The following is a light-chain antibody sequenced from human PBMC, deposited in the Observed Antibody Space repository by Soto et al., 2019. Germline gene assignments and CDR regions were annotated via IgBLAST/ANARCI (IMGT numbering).Light chain of an antibody. CDR1: QSISSN. CDR3: QQYNNWPFT. V-gene: IGKV3-15*01. Sequence: EIVMTQSPATLSLSPGERATLSCRASQSISSNLAWYQQKPGQAPRLLIYGASTRATGIPATFSGSGSGTEFTLTISRLQSEDFAVYYCQQYNNWPFTFGPGTKVDIK. J-gene: IGKJ3*01. CDR2: GAS.